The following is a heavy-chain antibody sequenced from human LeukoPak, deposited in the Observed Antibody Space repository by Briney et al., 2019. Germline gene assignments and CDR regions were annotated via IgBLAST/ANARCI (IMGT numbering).Heavy chain of an antibody. CDR3: ARGRIGWYGQFDS. V-gene: IGHV4-59*02. J-gene: IGHJ4*02. CDR2: ISYSGST. Sequence: SETLSLTCAVSAGSASNYYWSWIRQPPGKGLEWIGYISYSGSTSYNPSLRSRVTMSVDTSKIQFSLKLSSVTAADTAVYYCARGRIGWYGQFDSWGQGTLVTVSS. CDR1: AGSASNYY. D-gene: IGHD6-19*01.